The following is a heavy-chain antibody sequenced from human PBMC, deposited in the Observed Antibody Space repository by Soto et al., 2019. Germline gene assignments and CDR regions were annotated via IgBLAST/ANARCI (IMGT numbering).Heavy chain of an antibody. D-gene: IGHD2-2*01. Sequence: SVKFSCKASGDTFSSYAISCVRQAPGQGLEWMGEIIPIYGTANYAQKFQGTVTITADESTSTAYMELSSLRSEDTAVYYCAGDLTCLSQLLFFDCWGQGTLVTVSS. CDR1: GDTFSSYA. CDR3: AGDLTCLSQLLFFDC. CDR2: IIPIYGTA. J-gene: IGHJ4*02. V-gene: IGHV1-69*13.